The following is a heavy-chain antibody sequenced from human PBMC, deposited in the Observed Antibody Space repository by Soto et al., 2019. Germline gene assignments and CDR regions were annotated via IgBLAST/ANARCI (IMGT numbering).Heavy chain of an antibody. Sequence: PGGSLRLSCAGSGFTFGDSYMSWIRQAPGKGLEWLSYISPGSRYPAYADSVKGRFTISRDNAKRSLYLQMMSLTAEDTAIYYCVRGGGGGLFDPWGQGTMVAVSS. J-gene: IGHJ5*02. V-gene: IGHV3-11*06. D-gene: IGHD2-15*01. CDR2: ISPGSRYP. CDR3: VRGGGGGLFDP. CDR1: GFTFGDSY.